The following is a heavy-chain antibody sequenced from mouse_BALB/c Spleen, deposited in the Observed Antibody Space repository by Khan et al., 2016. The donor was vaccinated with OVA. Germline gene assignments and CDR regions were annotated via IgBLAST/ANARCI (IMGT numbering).Heavy chain of an antibody. J-gene: IGHJ3*01. V-gene: IGHV5-9-3*01. D-gene: IGHD1-1*01. CDR3: ARHNYGPFAY. Sequence: EVELVESGGDLVKPGGSLKLSCSASGFTFSTYAMSWVHQTPEKRLEWVATISSGGDNIFYPDSVKGRFTISRDSAKNTLYLHMSSLRSEDTAMYYCARHNYGPFAYWGQGTLVTVSA. CDR2: ISSGGDNI. CDR1: GFTFSTYA.